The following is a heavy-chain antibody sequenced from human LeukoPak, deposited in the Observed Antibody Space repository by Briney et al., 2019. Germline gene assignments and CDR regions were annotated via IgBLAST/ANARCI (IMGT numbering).Heavy chain of an antibody. Sequence: GASVKVSCKASGYTFTGYYMHWVRQAPGQGLEWMGWINPNSGGTNYAQKFQGRVTMTRDTSISTAYMELSRLRSDDTAVYYCARAVTMVRGVIKVKRFDPWAREPWSPSPQ. V-gene: IGHV1-2*02. J-gene: IGHJ5*02. CDR2: INPNSGGT. CDR3: ARAVTMVRGVIKVKRFDP. CDR1: GYTFTGYY. D-gene: IGHD3-10*01.